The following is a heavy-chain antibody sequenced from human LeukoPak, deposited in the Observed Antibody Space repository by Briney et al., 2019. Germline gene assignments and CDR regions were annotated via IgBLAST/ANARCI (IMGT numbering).Heavy chain of an antibody. Sequence: SETLSLTCTVSGGSISSYYWSWIRQPPGKGLEWIGYIYYSGYTNNNPSLKSRVTISVDTSKNQFSLKLSSVTAADTAVYYCARTTMVRGTYYMDVWGKGTTVTVSS. D-gene: IGHD3-10*01. CDR1: GGSISSYY. J-gene: IGHJ6*03. V-gene: IGHV4-59*01. CDR3: ARTTMVRGTYYMDV. CDR2: IYYSGYT.